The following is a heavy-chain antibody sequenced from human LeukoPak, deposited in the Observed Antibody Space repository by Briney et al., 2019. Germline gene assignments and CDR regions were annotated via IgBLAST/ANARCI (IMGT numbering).Heavy chain of an antibody. V-gene: IGHV3-7*05. Sequence: PGGSLRLSCAASGFTFSDYWMNWVRQAPGRGLQWVANIRQDGSEKYHVGSVQGRFTISRDNAKRSLYLEMNSLRAEDTAVYYCARDQIAAAGTPIGYYGMDVWGQGTTVTVSS. J-gene: IGHJ6*02. CDR2: IRQDGSEK. CDR3: ARDQIAAAGTPIGYYGMDV. CDR1: GFTFSDYW. D-gene: IGHD6-13*01.